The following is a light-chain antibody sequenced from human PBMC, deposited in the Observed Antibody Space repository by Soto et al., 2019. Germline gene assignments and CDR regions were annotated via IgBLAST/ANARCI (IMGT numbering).Light chain of an antibody. V-gene: IGKV3-11*01. J-gene: IGKJ1*01. Sequence: EIVLTQSPATLSSFPGDRVTLSFRASQYINTRLAWYQHRPGQAPRLLIYQTSIGAAGIPARFSASGSGTDFTLTISDVQPEDFALYYCHQRQSWPRTFGQGTKVDIK. CDR3: HQRQSWPRT. CDR2: QTS. CDR1: QYINTR.